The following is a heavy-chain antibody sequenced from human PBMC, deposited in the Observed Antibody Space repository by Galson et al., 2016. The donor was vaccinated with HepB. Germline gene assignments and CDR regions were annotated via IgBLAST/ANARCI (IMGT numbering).Heavy chain of an antibody. CDR3: TRGDMQNGMNV. Sequence: CAISGDSVTSDNTCWNWIRQSPSRGLEWLGRTYYRSTWFNDYADSVKSRITVTSDTSKHQFSLQLDSAPPDDTATYFCTRGDMQNGMNVWGQGTTVTV. D-gene: IGHD2-8*01. CDR2: TYYRSTWFN. V-gene: IGHV6-1*01. J-gene: IGHJ6*02. CDR1: GDSVTSDNTC.